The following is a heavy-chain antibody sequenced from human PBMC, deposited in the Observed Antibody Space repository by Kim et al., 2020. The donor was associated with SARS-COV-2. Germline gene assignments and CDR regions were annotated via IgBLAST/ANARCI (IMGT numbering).Heavy chain of an antibody. V-gene: IGHV1-18*01. J-gene: IGHJ4*02. CDR1: GYTFTSYG. D-gene: IGHD4-17*01. CDR3: ARDRGYGDDTIDY. Sequence: ASVKVSCKASGYTFTSYGISWVRQAPGQGLEWLGWVGAYNGDTNYAQNLQGRVTLTTDTSTSTAFLELRSLRSDDTAVYFCARDRGYGDDTIDYWGQGTLVTVSS. CDR2: VGAYNGDT.